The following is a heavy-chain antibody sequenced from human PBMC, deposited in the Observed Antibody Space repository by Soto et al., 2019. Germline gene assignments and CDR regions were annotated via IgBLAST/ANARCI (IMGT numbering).Heavy chain of an antibody. J-gene: IGHJ4*02. Sequence: SETLSLTCTVSGGSISSYYWSWIRQPPGKGLEWIGYIYYSGSTNYNPSLKSRVTISVDTSKNQFSLKLSSVTAADTAVYYCARFRYSSSWWMDYWGQGTLVTVSS. D-gene: IGHD6-13*01. CDR2: IYYSGST. V-gene: IGHV4-59*08. CDR3: ARFRYSSSWWMDY. CDR1: GGSISSYY.